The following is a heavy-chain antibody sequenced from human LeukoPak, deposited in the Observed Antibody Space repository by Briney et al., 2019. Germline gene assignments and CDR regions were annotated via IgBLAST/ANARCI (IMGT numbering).Heavy chain of an antibody. J-gene: IGHJ4*02. Sequence: PSETLSLTCAVYGGSFSGYYWSWIRQPPGKGLEWIGEINDSGSTNYNPSLKSRVTISVDTSKNQFSLKLSSVTAADTAVYYCARAEMATIVHWGQGTLVTVSS. D-gene: IGHD5-24*01. CDR1: GGSFSGYY. CDR2: INDSGST. V-gene: IGHV4-34*01. CDR3: ARAEMATIVH.